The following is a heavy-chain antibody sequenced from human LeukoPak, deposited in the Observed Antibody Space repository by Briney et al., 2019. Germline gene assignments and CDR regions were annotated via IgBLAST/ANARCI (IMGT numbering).Heavy chain of an antibody. Sequence: GRSLRLSCAASGFTFDDYAMHWVRQAPGKGLEWVSGISWNSGTIGYADSVKGRFTISRDNSKNTLYLQMNSLRAEDTAVYYCARAELTYYYDSSGYLAPYYWGQGTLVTVSS. V-gene: IGHV3-9*01. CDR1: GFTFDDYA. CDR2: ISWNSGTI. D-gene: IGHD3-22*01. CDR3: ARAELTYYYDSSGYLAPYY. J-gene: IGHJ4*02.